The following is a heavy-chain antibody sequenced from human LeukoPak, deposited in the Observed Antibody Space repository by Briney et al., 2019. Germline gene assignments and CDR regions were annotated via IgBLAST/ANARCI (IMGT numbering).Heavy chain of an antibody. J-gene: IGHJ4*02. CDR3: AKANIAVAATSQIDY. CDR1: GFTVSNKY. V-gene: IGHV3-53*05. Sequence: GGSLRLSCAASGFTVSNKYMTWVRQAPGKGLEWVSLIYSDGRTYYADSVKGRCTISRDNSKNTLYLQMNSLRAEDTALYYCAKANIAVAATSQIDYWGQGTLVTVSS. CDR2: IYSDGRT. D-gene: IGHD6-19*01.